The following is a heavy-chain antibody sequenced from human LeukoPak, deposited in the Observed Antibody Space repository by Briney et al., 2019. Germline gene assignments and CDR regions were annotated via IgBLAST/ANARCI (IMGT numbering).Heavy chain of an antibody. CDR3: ARGGFLSSTSCCDY. Sequence: GGSLRFSCAASGFTFDDYGMSWVRQAPGKGLEWVSGINWNGGSTGYADSVKGRFTISRDNAKNSLYLQMNSLRAEDTALYYCARGGFLSSTSCCDYWGQGTLVTVSS. D-gene: IGHD2-2*01. CDR2: INWNGGST. V-gene: IGHV3-20*04. J-gene: IGHJ4*02. CDR1: GFTFDDYG.